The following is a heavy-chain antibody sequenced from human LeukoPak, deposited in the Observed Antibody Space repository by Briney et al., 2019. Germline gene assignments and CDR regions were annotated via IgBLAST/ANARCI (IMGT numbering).Heavy chain of an antibody. CDR1: GYTFTGYY. V-gene: IGHV1-18*04. J-gene: IGHJ3*02. CDR3: ATGRYCSRTSCYIHAFDI. D-gene: IGHD2-2*02. CDR2: ISTYNGNT. Sequence: ASVKVSCKASGYTFTGYYMHRVRQAPGQGLEWMGWISTYNGNTNYAQKLQDRVTMTTDTSTSTAYMELRSLRYDDTAVYYCATGRYCSRTSCYIHAFDIWGQGTMVTVSS.